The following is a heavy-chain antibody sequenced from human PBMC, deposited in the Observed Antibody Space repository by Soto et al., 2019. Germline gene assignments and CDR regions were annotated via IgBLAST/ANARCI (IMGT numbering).Heavy chain of an antibody. D-gene: IGHD3-3*01. CDR3: ARGQRFSDWFDP. CDR1: GGTISGYY. Sequence: SETLSLTCSVSGGTISGYYWTWIRQPAGKGLEWIGRIYSSGNTKYNPSLQSRVTMSLDTSNNQFSLRLTSVTAADTAVYYCARGQRFSDWFDPWGQGTLVTAPQ. J-gene: IGHJ5*02. CDR2: IYSSGNT. V-gene: IGHV4-4*07.